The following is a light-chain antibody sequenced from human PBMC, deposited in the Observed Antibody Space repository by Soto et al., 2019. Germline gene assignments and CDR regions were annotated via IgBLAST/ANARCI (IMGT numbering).Light chain of an antibody. V-gene: IGKV3-15*01. CDR1: QSVSSN. CDR2: GAS. CDR3: QQYNNWPPT. Sequence: EIVMTQSPATLSVSPGERATLSCRASQSVSSNLAWYQQKPGQAPRLLIYGASTRATGIPARFSGSGSGTDFTLTISSLQSEDFAVYCCQQYNNWPPTFGQGTKVEIQ. J-gene: IGKJ1*01.